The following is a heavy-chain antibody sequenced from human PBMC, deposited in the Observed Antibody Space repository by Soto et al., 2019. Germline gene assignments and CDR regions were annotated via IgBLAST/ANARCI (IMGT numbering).Heavy chain of an antibody. Sequence: GESLKISCKGSGYRFTNYWIGWVRQMPGKGLEWMGIIYPGDSETRYSPSFQGQVTISVDKSISTAYLQWSSLKASDTAMYYCATTSSSWSNFDYSGQGTLVTVSS. CDR2: IYPGDSET. CDR1: GYRFTNYW. J-gene: IGHJ4*02. D-gene: IGHD2-2*01. V-gene: IGHV5-51*01. CDR3: ATTSSSWSNFDY.